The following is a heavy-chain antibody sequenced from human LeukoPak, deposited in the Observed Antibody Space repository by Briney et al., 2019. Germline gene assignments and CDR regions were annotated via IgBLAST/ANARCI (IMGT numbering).Heavy chain of an antibody. CDR3: ARVRIAVAGKYYFDY. D-gene: IGHD6-19*01. J-gene: IGHJ4*02. CDR2: IDPVTGGT. V-gene: IGHV1-2*02. CDR1: GYTCTGYY. Sequence: GASVKVSCRASGYTCTGYYMHWVRQAPGQGLEWVGWIDPVTGGTHYGQKFQGRVSMTRDASISTAYMELSRLRSDDTAVYFCARVRIAVAGKYYFDYWGQGTLVTVSS.